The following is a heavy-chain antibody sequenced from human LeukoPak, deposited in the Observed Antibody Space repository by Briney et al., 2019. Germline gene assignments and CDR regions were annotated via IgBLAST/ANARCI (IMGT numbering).Heavy chain of an antibody. CDR1: GFTFSSYG. CDR3: ARNRGRVVPANPKGVFGYYYYGMDV. V-gene: IGHV3-30*03. J-gene: IGHJ6*02. CDR2: ISYDGSNK. Sequence: TGGSLRLSCAASGFTFSSYGMHWVRQAPGKGLEWVAVISYDGSNKYYADSEKGRFTISRDNSENTLYLQMNSLRAEDTAVYYCARNRGRVVPANPKGVFGYYYYGMDVWAKGPRSPSP. D-gene: IGHD2-2*01.